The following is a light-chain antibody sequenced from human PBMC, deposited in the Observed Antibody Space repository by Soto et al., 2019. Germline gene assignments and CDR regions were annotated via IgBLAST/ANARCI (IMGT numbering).Light chain of an antibody. Sequence: EIVLTQSPATLSLSPGERATLSCRASQSVSSYLAWYQQKPGQAPRLLIYDASNRATGIPARFSGSGSVTDCTLTISSLEPEDFAVYYCQQRRTFGQGTRLEIK. CDR1: QSVSSY. V-gene: IGKV3-11*01. CDR3: QQRRT. J-gene: IGKJ5*01. CDR2: DAS.